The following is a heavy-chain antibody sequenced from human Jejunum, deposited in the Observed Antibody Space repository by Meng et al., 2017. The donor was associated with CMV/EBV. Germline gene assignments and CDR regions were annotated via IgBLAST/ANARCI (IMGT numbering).Heavy chain of an antibody. CDR1: GCTFSNYA. Sequence: CAASGCTFSNYALSWVRQAPGKGLEWVSSISGSGRTTYYADSVRGRLTISRDNSKNTLYLQVNSLRAEDTAVYFCAKEGYSNDLDYWGQGTLVTVSS. CDR3: AKEGYSNDLDY. V-gene: IGHV3-23*01. D-gene: IGHD4-11*01. J-gene: IGHJ4*02. CDR2: ISGSGRTT.